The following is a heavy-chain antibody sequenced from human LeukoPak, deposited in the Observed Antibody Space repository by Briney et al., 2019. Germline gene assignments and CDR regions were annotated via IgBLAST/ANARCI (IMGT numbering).Heavy chain of an antibody. CDR3: AREDHSSSWYFFDY. J-gene: IGHJ4*02. D-gene: IGHD6-13*01. CDR1: GGSISSGDYY. Sequence: SETLSLTCTVSGGSISSGDYYWSWIRQPPGKGLEWIGYIYYSGSTYYNPSLKSRVTISVGTSKNQFSLKLSSVTAADTAVYYRAREDHSSSWYFFDYWGQGTLVTVSS. CDR2: IYYSGST. V-gene: IGHV4-30-4*01.